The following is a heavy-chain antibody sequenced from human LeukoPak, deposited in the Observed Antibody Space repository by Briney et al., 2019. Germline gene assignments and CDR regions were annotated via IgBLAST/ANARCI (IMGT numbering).Heavy chain of an antibody. CDR3: ARETMVRGVLNWFDP. Sequence: GGSLRLSCVVSGVTFSNYAMHWVRQAPGKGLEWVSSISSSSSYIYYADSVKGRFTISRDNAKNSLYLQMNSLRAEDTAVYYCARETMVRGVLNWFDPWGQGTLVTVSS. D-gene: IGHD3-10*01. V-gene: IGHV3-21*01. CDR2: ISSSSSYI. CDR1: GVTFSNYA. J-gene: IGHJ5*02.